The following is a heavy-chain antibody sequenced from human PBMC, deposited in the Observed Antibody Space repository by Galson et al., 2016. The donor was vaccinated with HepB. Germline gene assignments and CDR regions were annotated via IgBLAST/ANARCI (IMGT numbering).Heavy chain of an antibody. V-gene: IGHV3-7*01. CDR1: GFIFSNYY. J-gene: IGHJ6*02. CDR2: IKQDGRDE. CDR3: ARGAGQRVLRYYHGMDV. Sequence: SLRLSCAAPGFIFSNYYMNWVRQAPGKGLEWVADIKQDGRDEDYLGSVRGRFTISRDNAKNSLYLQMNSLRAEDTAVYFCARGAGQRVLRYYHGMDVWGQGTTVTVSS. D-gene: IGHD4/OR15-4a*01.